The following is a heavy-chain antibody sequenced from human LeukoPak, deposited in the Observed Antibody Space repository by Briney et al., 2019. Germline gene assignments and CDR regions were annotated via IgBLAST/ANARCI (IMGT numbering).Heavy chain of an antibody. Sequence: SVKVSCKASGGTFSSYAISWVRQAPGQGLEWMGGIIPIFGTANYAQKFQGRVTITADESTSTAYMELSSLRSEDTAVYYCARGEIVITFGSSRPGDAFNIWGQETMVTVSS. CDR1: GGTFSSYA. V-gene: IGHV1-69*13. CDR3: ARGEIVITFGSSRPGDAFNI. CDR2: IIPIFGTA. D-gene: IGHD3-16*01. J-gene: IGHJ3*02.